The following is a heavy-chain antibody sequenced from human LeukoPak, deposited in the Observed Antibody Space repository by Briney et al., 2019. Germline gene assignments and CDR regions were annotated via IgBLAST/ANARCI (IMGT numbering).Heavy chain of an antibody. J-gene: IGHJ3*02. CDR3: ATEMLAEDAFDI. Sequence: SETLSLTCAVYGGSFSGYYWSWIRQPPGKGLEWIGEINHSGSTNYNPSLKSRVTISVDTSKNQFSLKLSSVTAADTAVYYCATEMLAEDAFDIWGQGTMVTVSS. V-gene: IGHV4-34*01. CDR2: INHSGST. D-gene: IGHD2-8*01. CDR1: GGSFSGYY.